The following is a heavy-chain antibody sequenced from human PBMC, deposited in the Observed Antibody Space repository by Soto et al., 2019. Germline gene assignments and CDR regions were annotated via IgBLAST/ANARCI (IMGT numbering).Heavy chain of an antibody. CDR2: ISGSGGST. CDR1: GFTFSSYA. V-gene: IGHV3-23*01. CDR3: AKGEESDTAMVPQSYYYGMDV. Sequence: GESLKISCAASGFTFSSYAMSWVRQAPGKGLEWVSAISGSGGSTYYADSVKGRFTISRDNSKNTLYLQMNSLRAEDTAVYYCAKGEESDTAMVPQSYYYGMDVWGQGTTVTVSS. D-gene: IGHD5-18*01. J-gene: IGHJ6*02.